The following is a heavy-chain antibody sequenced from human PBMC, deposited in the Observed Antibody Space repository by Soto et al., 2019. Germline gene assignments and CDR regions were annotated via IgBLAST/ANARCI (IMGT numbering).Heavy chain of an antibody. V-gene: IGHV4-31*02. CDR1: GDSISGGASF. D-gene: IGHD2-2*01. J-gene: IGHJ5*02. CDR3: AELSCTSSTCYFPGWFDP. Sequence: SETLSLTCTVSGDSISGGASFWSWIRQPPGKGLEWIANFYYSGSSYYNPSLKSRLTISVDTTKNQFSLQLKSMTAADTAVYYCAELSCTSSTCYFPGWFDPWGQGTLVTVSS. CDR2: FYYSGSS.